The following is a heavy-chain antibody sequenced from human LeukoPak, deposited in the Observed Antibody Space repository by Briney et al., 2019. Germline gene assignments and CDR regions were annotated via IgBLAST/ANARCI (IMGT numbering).Heavy chain of an antibody. J-gene: IGHJ6*02. Sequence: GASVKVSCKASGGTFTSYAISWVRQAPGQGLEWMGGIIPIFGTANYAQKFQGRVTITADESTSTAYMELSSLRSEDTAVYYCARDWTDTAMVPTYYYYGMDVWGQGTTVTVSS. CDR1: GGTFTSYA. V-gene: IGHV1-69*13. CDR2: IIPIFGTA. CDR3: ARDWTDTAMVPTYYYYGMDV. D-gene: IGHD5-18*01.